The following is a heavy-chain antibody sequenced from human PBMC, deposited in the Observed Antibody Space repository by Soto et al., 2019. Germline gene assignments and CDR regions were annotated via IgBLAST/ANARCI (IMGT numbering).Heavy chain of an antibody. CDR2: IYHTGTT. D-gene: IGHD7-27*01. Sequence: QVQLQESGPGLGEPSGTLSLTCTVSGDSISSDYYWSWVRQPPGKRLEWIGEIYHTGTTNYNPSLKSRVSISRDRSKNQFSLELNSVTAADTAVYYCAKDTPWGLGYWGQGTLVTVSS. V-gene: IGHV4-4*02. J-gene: IGHJ4*02. CDR3: AKDTPWGLGY. CDR1: GDSISSDYY.